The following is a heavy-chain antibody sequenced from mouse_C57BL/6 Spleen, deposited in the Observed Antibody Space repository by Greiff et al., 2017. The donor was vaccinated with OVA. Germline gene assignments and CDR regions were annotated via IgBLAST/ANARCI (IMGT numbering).Heavy chain of an antibody. CDR2: ISYDGSN. V-gene: IGHV3-6*01. CDR3: ARDDYDEGWFAY. D-gene: IGHD2-4*01. CDR1: GYSITSGYY. J-gene: IGHJ3*01. Sequence: DVQLQESGPGLVKPSQSLSLTCSVTGYSITSGYYWNWIRQFPGNKLEWMGNISYDGSNNYNPSLKNRISITRDTSKNQFFLKLNSVTTEDTATYYCARDDYDEGWFAYWGQGTLVTVSA.